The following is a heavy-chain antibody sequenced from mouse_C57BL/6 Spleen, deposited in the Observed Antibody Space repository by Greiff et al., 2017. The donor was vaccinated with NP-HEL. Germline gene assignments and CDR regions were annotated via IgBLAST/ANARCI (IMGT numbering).Heavy chain of an antibody. Sequence: VQLQQSGAELVKPGASVKLSCTASGFNIKDYYMHWVKQRTEQGLEWIGRIDPEDGATKYAPKFQGRATITADTSSNTAYLQLSSLTSEDTAVYYCARGRYSNYGEFFDYWGQGTTLTVSS. CDR3: ARGRYSNYGEFFDY. D-gene: IGHD2-5*01. J-gene: IGHJ2*01. V-gene: IGHV14-2*01. CDR1: GFNIKDYY. CDR2: IDPEDGAT.